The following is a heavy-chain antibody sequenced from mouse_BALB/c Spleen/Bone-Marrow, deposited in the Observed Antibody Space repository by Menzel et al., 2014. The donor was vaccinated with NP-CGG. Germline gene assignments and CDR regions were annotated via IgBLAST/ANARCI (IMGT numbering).Heavy chain of an antibody. Sequence: EVMLVESGGGLVKPGGSLKLSCAASGFTFSSCTMSWVRQTPEKRLGWVATISSGGSYTYYPDSVKGRFTISRDNAKNTLYLQMSSLKSEDTAMYYCTRDGKGNYDYAMDYWGQGTSVTVSS. V-gene: IGHV5-6-4*01. D-gene: IGHD2-1*01. CDR1: GFTFSSCT. CDR3: TRDGKGNYDYAMDY. CDR2: ISSGGSYT. J-gene: IGHJ4*01.